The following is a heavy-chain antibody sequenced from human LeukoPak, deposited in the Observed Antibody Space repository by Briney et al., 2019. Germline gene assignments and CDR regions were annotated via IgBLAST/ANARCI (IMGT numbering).Heavy chain of an antibody. Sequence: PGASLRLSCAASGVTFSSYAMSWVRQAPGKGLEWVSAISGSGGSTYYADSVKGRFTISRDNSKNTLYLQMNSLRAEDTAVYYCAKTPTRYYDVWSGTYNWFDPRGQGTLVTVSS. V-gene: IGHV3-23*01. D-gene: IGHD3-3*01. J-gene: IGHJ5*02. CDR2: ISGSGGST. CDR3: AKTPTRYYDVWSGTYNWFDP. CDR1: GVTFSSYA.